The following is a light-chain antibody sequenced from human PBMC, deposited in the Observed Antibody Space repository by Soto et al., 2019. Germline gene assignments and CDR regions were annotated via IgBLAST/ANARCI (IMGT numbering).Light chain of an antibody. CDR1: QGISSY. J-gene: IGKJ2*01. CDR3: QQYYSYPPSYT. CDR2: AAS. V-gene: IGKV1-8*01. Sequence: IRMTQSPSSLSASTGDRVTITCRASQGISSYLAWYQQKPGKAPKLLIYAASTLQSGVPSRFSGSGSGTDFTLTISCLQSEDFATYYCQQYYSYPPSYTFGQGTKLEIK.